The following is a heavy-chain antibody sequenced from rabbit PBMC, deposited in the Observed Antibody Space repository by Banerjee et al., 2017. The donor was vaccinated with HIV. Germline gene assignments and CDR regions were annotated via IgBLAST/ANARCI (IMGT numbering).Heavy chain of an antibody. CDR1: GFSFSSGYD. Sequence: QSLEESGGDLVKPGASLTLTCKASGFSFSSGYDMCWVRQAPGKGLEWIGCIYTGSTGSTYYASWAKGRFTISKTSSTTVTLQMTSLTAADTATYFCARGYASSSGYIPYGMDLWGSGTLVTVS. V-gene: IGHV1S40*01. CDR2: IYTGSTGST. J-gene: IGHJ6*01. CDR3: ARGYASSSGYIPYGMDL. D-gene: IGHD1-1*01.